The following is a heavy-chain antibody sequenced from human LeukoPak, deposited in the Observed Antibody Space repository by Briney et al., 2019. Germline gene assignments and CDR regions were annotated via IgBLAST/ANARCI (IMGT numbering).Heavy chain of an antibody. Sequence: PSETLSLTCTVSGGSISSYYWSWIRQPPGKGLEWIGYIHYSGSTNYNPSLKSRVTISVDTSKNQFSLKLSSVTAADTAVYYCARQDTRGYYVDYWGQGTLVTVSS. CDR1: GGSISSYY. CDR2: IHYSGST. V-gene: IGHV4-59*08. J-gene: IGHJ4*02. D-gene: IGHD3-22*01. CDR3: ARQDTRGYYVDY.